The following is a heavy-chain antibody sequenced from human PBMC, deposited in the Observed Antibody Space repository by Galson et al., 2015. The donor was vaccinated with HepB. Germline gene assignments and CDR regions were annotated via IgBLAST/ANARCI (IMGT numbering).Heavy chain of an antibody. D-gene: IGHD6-13*01. CDR2: ISYDGSNK. CDR1: GFTFSSYA. Sequence: SLRLSCAASGFTFSSYAMHWVRQAPGKGLEWVAVISYDGSNKYYADSVKGRFTISRDNSKNTLYLQMNSLRAEDTAVYYCARGSAAGTKISYGMDVWGQGTTVTVSS. V-gene: IGHV3-30*04. J-gene: IGHJ6*02. CDR3: ARGSAAGTKISYGMDV.